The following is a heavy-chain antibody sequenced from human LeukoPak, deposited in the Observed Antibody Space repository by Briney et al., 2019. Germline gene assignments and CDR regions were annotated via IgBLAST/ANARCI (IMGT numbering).Heavy chain of an antibody. J-gene: IGHJ4*02. CDR2: ISSSGSTI. CDR3: ARVHSHRLERLEYFDY. D-gene: IGHD1-1*01. V-gene: IGHV3-11*04. CDR1: GFTVSSNY. Sequence: PGGSLRLSCAASGFTVSSNYMSWIRQAPGKGLEWVSYISSSGSTIYYADSVKGRFTISRDNAKNSLYLQMNSLRAEDTAVYYCARVHSHRLERLEYFDYWGQGTLVTVSS.